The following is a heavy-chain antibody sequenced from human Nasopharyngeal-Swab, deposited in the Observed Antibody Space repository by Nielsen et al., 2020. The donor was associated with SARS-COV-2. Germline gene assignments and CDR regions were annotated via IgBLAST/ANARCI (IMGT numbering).Heavy chain of an antibody. CDR3: ARDAEGRDYYYYMDV. V-gene: IGHV1-69*01. CDR2: IIPIFGTA. J-gene: IGHJ6*03. Sequence: WVRQAPGQGLEWMGGIIPIFGTANYAQKFQGRVTITADESTSTAYMELSSLRSEDTAVYYCARDAEGRDYYYYMDVWGKGTTVTVSS.